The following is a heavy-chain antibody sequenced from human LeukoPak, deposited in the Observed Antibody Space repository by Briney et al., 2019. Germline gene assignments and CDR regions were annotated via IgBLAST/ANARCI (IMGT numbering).Heavy chain of an antibody. D-gene: IGHD3-9*01. Sequence: SETLSLTCTVSGGSISSSSYYWGWIRQPPGKGLEWIGSIYYSGSTYYNPSLKSRVTISVDTSKNQFSLKLSSVTAADTAVYYCARQTRLRYFDWSQPTSYYFDYWGQGTLVTVSS. J-gene: IGHJ4*02. CDR3: ARQTRLRYFDWSQPTSYYFDY. CDR1: GGSISSSSYY. V-gene: IGHV4-39*01. CDR2: IYYSGST.